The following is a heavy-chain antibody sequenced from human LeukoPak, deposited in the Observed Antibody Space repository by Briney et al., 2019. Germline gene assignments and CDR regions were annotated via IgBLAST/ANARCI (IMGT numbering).Heavy chain of an antibody. D-gene: IGHD6-19*01. J-gene: IGHJ6*03. CDR3: ARDGTGYSSGWYLYMDV. CDR2: ISGSGAST. CDR1: GFTFSSYA. Sequence: GGSLRLSCAASGFTFSSYAMSWVRQAPGKGLEWVSAISGSGASTYYADSVRGRFTISRDNSKNTLYLQMNSLRAEDTAVYYCARDGTGYSSGWYLYMDVWGKGTTVTVSS. V-gene: IGHV3-23*01.